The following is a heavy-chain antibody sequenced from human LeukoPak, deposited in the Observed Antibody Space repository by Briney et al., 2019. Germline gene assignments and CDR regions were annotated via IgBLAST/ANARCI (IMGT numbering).Heavy chain of an antibody. CDR1: GYTFSNYW. CDR2: IKQDGSET. CDR3: ARDQGILFFDS. V-gene: IGHV3-7*01. D-gene: IGHD2-21*01. J-gene: IGHJ4*02. Sequence: PGGSLRLSCSASGYTFSNYWMSWVRQAPGKGLEYVANIKQDGSETYYVGSVKGRFTISRDNAKNSLYLQMNSLRVEDTAVYYCARDQGILFFDSWGQGTLVTVSS.